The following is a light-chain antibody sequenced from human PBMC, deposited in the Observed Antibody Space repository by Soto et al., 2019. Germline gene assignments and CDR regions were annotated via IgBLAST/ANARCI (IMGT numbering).Light chain of an antibody. V-gene: IGKV3D-20*02. CDR1: QSVSSSY. Sequence: EIVWTQSPGTLSLSPGERATLSCRASQSVSSSYLAWYQQKPGQAPRLLIYAASNRATGIPARFSGSGTGTDFTLTISSLEPEDFAVYYCQQRSNWPRTFGQRTKVDIK. CDR2: AAS. J-gene: IGKJ1*01. CDR3: QQRSNWPRT.